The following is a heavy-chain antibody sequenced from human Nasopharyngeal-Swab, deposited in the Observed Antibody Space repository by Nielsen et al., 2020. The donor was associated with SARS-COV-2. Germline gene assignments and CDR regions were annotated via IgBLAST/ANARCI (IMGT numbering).Heavy chain of an antibody. CDR3: AKHDSTYYYGSGSPFDY. Sequence: GESLKISCAASGFTFSSYAMSWVRQAPGKGLEWVSAISGSGGSTYYADSVKGRFTISRDNSKNTLYLQMNSLRAEDTAVYYCAKHDSTYYYGSGSPFDYWGQGTLVTVSS. V-gene: IGHV3-23*01. D-gene: IGHD3-10*01. CDR2: ISGSGGST. CDR1: GFTFSSYA. J-gene: IGHJ4*02.